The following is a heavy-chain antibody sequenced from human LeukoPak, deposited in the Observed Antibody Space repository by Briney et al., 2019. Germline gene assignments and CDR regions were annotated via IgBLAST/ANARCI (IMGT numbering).Heavy chain of an antibody. CDR1: GYTFTGYY. J-gene: IGHJ5*02. D-gene: IGHD6-19*01. Sequence: ASVKVSCKASGYTFTGYYMHWVRQAPGQGLEWMGWINPNSGGTNYAQKFQGRVTMTRDTSISTAYMELSRLRSDDTAVYYCAREAPSTSGWYLQGLFGFDPWGQGTLVTVSS. V-gene: IGHV1-2*02. CDR2: INPNSGGT. CDR3: AREAPSTSGWYLQGLFGFDP.